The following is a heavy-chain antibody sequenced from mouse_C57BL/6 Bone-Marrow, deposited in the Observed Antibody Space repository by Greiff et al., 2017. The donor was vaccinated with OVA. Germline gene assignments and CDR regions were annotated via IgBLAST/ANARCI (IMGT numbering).Heavy chain of an antibody. D-gene: IGHD1-1*01. CDR3: TRFTVVESYWYFDV. V-gene: IGHV1-15*01. CDR1: GYTFTDYE. CDR2: IDPETGGT. J-gene: IGHJ1*03. Sequence: QVQLKQSGAELVRPWASVTLSCKASGYTFTDYEMHWVKQTPVHGLEWIGAIDPETGGTAYNQKFKGKAILTADKSSSTAYMELRSLTSEDSAVYYCTRFTVVESYWYFDVWGTGTTVTVSS.